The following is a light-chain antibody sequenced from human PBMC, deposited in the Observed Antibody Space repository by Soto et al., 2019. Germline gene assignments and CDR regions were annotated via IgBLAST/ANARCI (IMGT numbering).Light chain of an antibody. CDR2: EVI. CDR1: SSDVGGYNY. CDR3: SSYTSSSTLV. Sequence: QSALTQPASVSGSPGQSITISCTGTSSDVGGYNYVSWYQQPPGKAPKLMIYEVINRPSGVSNRFSGSKSGNTASLTISGLQAEDEADYYCSSYTSSSTLVFGGGTKLTVL. V-gene: IGLV2-14*01. J-gene: IGLJ3*02.